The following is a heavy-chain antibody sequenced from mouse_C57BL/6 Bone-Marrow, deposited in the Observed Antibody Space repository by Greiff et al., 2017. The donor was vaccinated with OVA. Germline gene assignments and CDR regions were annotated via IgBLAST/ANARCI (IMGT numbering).Heavy chain of an antibody. J-gene: IGHJ4*01. CDR3: ARWGLWSMDY. D-gene: IGHD1-1*02. CDR1: GYTFTDYY. Sequence: QVQLQQSGPELVKPGASVKISCKASGYTFTDYYINWVKQRPGQGLEWIGWIFPGSGSTYYNEKFKDKATLTVDKSSSTAYMLLSGLTSEYSAVYFCARWGLWSMDYWGQGTSVTVSS. CDR2: IFPGSGST. V-gene: IGHV1-75*01.